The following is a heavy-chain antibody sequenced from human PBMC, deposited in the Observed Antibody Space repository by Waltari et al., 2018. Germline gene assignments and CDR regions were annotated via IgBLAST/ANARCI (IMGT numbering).Heavy chain of an antibody. CDR3: ARAGLGSPLEWQRLFDS. V-gene: IGHV3-53*01. D-gene: IGHD3-3*01. CDR1: GFSVSYNY. Sequence: EVQLVDSGGGLIHPGGSLRLSWAASGFSVSYNYLSWVRQAPGRGQGRVSVSFGGGTTYYSDAVKGRFTMSRDDSRNTLDLQMNSLAADDTAVYYCARAGLGSPLEWQRLFDSWGQGTLVTVSS. CDR2: SFGGGTT. J-gene: IGHJ4*02.